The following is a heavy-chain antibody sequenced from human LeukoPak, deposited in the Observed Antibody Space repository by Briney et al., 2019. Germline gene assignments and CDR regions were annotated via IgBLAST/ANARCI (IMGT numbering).Heavy chain of an antibody. CDR1: GFTFSSYG. Sequence: GGSLRLSCAASGFTFSSYGMHWVRQAPGKGLEWVAVXXYDGSNKYYADSVKGRFTISRDNSKNTLYLQMNSLRAEDTAVYYCAKDLRGYSYGLRNNWFDPWGQGTLVTVSS. D-gene: IGHD5-18*01. CDR3: AKDLRGYSYGLRNNWFDP. V-gene: IGHV3-30*18. J-gene: IGHJ5*02. CDR2: XXYDGSNK.